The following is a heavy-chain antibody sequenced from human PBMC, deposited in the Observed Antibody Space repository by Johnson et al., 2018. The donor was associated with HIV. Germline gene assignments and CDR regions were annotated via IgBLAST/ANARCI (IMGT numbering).Heavy chain of an antibody. CDR2: ISGGST. D-gene: IGHD4-11*01. J-gene: IGHJ3*01. CDR1: GFTVSSNY. V-gene: IGHV3-66*01. Sequence: VQLVESGGGLVKPGGSLRLSCAASGFTVSSNYMSWVRQAPGKGLEWVSSISGGSTYYAASVTGRFTISRDNSKNYLYLQMNSLTAEDTALYYCAREDYHRALDVWGQGTMVTVSS. CDR3: AREDYHRALDV.